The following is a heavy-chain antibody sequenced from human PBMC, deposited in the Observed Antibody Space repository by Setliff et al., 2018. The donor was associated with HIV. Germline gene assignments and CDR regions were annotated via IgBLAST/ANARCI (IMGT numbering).Heavy chain of an antibody. CDR2: INPNSGGT. CDR3: ARQLSNSFDY. V-gene: IGHV1-2*06. D-gene: IGHD1-1*01. J-gene: IGHJ4*02. Sequence: ASVKVSCKSSGYTFTDYFMHWVRQAPGQGLEWMGRINPNSGGTNYAQRFRGSVTMTRDRSINTAYMELSGLTSDDTAVYYCARQLSNSFDYWGQGALVTVSS. CDR1: GYTFTDYF.